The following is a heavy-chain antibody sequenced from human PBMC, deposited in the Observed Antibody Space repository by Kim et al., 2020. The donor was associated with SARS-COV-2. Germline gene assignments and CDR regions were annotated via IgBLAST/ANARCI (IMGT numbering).Heavy chain of an antibody. V-gene: IGHV3-48*02. CDR2: ISSSSSAI. D-gene: IGHD3-9*01. CDR3: ARGVLRYFDWLLQEFDY. Sequence: GGSLRLSCAASGFTFSSYSMNWVRQAPGKGLEWVSYISSSSSAIYYADSVKGRFTISRDNAKNSLYLQMNSLRYEDTAVYYCARGVLRYFDWLLQEFDYWGQGTLVTVSS. J-gene: IGHJ4*02. CDR1: GFTFSSYS.